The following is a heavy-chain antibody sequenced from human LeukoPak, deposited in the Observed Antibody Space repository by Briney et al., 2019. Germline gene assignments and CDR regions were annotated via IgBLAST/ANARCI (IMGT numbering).Heavy chain of an antibody. D-gene: IGHD2-2*01. CDR1: GFTFSSYG. Sequence: PGGSLRLSCAASGFTFSSYGMHWVRQAPGKGLEWVAFIRYDGSNKYYADSVKGRFTISRDNSKNTLYLQMNSLRADDTAVYYCAKLAIRVVPAAAFDYWRQGTLVTLSS. V-gene: IGHV3-30*02. CDR3: AKLAIRVVPAAAFDY. CDR2: IRYDGSNK. J-gene: IGHJ4*02.